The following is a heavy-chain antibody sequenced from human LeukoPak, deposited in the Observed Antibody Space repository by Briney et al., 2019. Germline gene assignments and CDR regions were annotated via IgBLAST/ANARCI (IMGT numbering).Heavy chain of an antibody. Sequence: SETLSLTCTVSGGSISSSGFFWGWIRQPPGKGLEWIGSIYHSGSTYYNPSLKSRVTISVDTSKNQFSLKVNSVTAADTALYYCARHDGYWGQGTLVTVSS. CDR2: IYHSGST. CDR1: GGSISSSGFF. CDR3: ARHDGY. J-gene: IGHJ4*02. V-gene: IGHV4-39*01.